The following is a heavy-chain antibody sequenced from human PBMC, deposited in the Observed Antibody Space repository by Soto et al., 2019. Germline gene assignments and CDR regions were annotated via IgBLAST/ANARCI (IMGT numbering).Heavy chain of an antibody. Sequence: QVQLVQSGAEVKKPGSSVKVSCKASGGTFSSYTISWVRQAPGQGLEWMGRIIPILGIANYAQKFQGRVTITADKSTSTAYMELSSLSSEDTAVYYGARDCSSTSCSAYPGGQGTLVTVSS. CDR2: IIPILGIA. V-gene: IGHV1-69*08. J-gene: IGHJ5*02. CDR3: ARDCSSTSCSAYP. D-gene: IGHD2-2*01. CDR1: GGTFSSYT.